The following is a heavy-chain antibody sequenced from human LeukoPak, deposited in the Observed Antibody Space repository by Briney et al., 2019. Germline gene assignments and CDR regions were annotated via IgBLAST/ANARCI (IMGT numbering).Heavy chain of an antibody. CDR3: ARAIVVNYYMDV. Sequence: KAGGSLRLSCAASGFTFSSYIMNWLRQAPGKGVEWVSSISTSSSYIYYADSVKGRFTISRDNARNSLYLQMNSLRAEDTAVYYCARAIVVNYYMDVWGKGTTVTVSS. CDR1: GFTFSSYI. J-gene: IGHJ6*03. V-gene: IGHV3-21*01. CDR2: ISTSSSYI. D-gene: IGHD3-22*01.